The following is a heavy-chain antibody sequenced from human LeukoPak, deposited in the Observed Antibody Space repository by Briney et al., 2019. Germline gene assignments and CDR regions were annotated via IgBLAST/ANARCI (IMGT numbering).Heavy chain of an antibody. J-gene: IGHJ3*02. V-gene: IGHV4-38-2*02. CDR3: ARAPGYCSGGSCHDAFDM. CDR1: YSISSGYY. CDR2: NYHSGST. Sequence: SETLSLTCTGYSISSGYYWGWIRQPPGKGLEWIGSNYHSGSTYYNPSLKSRVTISVDTSKSQFSLKLSSVTAADSAVYYCARAPGYCSGGSCHDAFDMWGQGTMVTVSS. D-gene: IGHD2-15*01.